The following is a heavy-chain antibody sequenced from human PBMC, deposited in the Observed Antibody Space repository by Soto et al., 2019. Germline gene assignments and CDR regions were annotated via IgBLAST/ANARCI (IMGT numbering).Heavy chain of an antibody. J-gene: IGHJ6*02. D-gene: IGHD2-8*01. CDR2: TRNKANSYTT. Sequence: GGSLRLSCAASGFTFSDHYMDWVRQAPGKGLEWVGRTRNKANSYTTEYAASVKGRFTISRDDSKNSLYLQMNSLKTEDTAVYYCARGLMVYAISKNYYYYGMDVWGQGTTVTVSS. CDR1: GFTFSDHY. CDR3: ARGLMVYAISKNYYYYGMDV. V-gene: IGHV3-72*01.